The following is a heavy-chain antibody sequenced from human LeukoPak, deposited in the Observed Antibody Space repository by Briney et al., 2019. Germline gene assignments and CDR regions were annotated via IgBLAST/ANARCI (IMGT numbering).Heavy chain of an antibody. Sequence: ASVKVSCKTSGGTFNNSAISWVRQAPGQGLEWLGGTMPLFGTAGYAQKFQGRATITKDESTRTVYLELTSLTSDDTAVYYCARDVHGDYGSGWFDPWGQGTLVSVSS. CDR2: TMPLFGTA. V-gene: IGHV1-69*05. J-gene: IGHJ5*02. D-gene: IGHD4-17*01. CDR1: GGTFNNSA. CDR3: ARDVHGDYGSGWFDP.